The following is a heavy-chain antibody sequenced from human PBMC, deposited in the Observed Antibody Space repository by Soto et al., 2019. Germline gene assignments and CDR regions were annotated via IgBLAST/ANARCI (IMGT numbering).Heavy chain of an antibody. J-gene: IGHJ6*03. Sequence: PGGSLRLSSAASGFTFSSYAMSWVRQAPGKGLEWVSAISGSGGSTYYADSVKGRFTISRDNSKNTLYLQMNSLRAEDTAVYYCAKDRYDYIWGSYRLGGYYYYYMDVWGKGTTVTVSS. CDR1: GFTFSSYA. CDR2: ISGSGGST. D-gene: IGHD3-16*02. V-gene: IGHV3-23*01. CDR3: AKDRYDYIWGSYRLGGYYYYYMDV.